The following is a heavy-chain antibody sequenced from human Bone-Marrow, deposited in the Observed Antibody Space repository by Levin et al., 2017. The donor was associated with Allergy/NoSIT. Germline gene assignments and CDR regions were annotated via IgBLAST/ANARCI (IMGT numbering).Heavy chain of an antibody. V-gene: IGHV3-23*01. CDR2: LRGSGDGT. D-gene: IGHD3-3*01. J-gene: IGHJ6*03. Sequence: GESLKISCEASGFTFLTYAMAWVRQAPGEGLEWVSSLRGSGDGTFYADFVKGRFTNSRENPKRMLYLQMDSLRGEDTAIYYCVRGIYDLWSGDGSDWDYQYHMEVWGKGTTVTVSS. CDR3: VRGIYDLWSGDGSDWDYQYHMEV. CDR1: GFTFLTYA.